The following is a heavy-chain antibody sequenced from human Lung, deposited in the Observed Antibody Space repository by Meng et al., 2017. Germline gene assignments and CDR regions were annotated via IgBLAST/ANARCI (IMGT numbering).Heavy chain of an antibody. J-gene: IGHJ4*02. CDR1: GGPVSDYY. V-gene: IGHV4-34*01. CDR3: ARGPTTMAHDFDY. D-gene: IGHD4-11*01. CDR2: INHSGST. Sequence: QVQRRHGGPGLVNPSGPLSLPCVFSGGPVSDYYWSWIRQPPGKGLEWIGEINHSGSTNYNPSLESRTTISVDTSQNNLSLKLSSVTAADSAVYYCARGPTTMAHDFDYWGQGTLVTVSS.